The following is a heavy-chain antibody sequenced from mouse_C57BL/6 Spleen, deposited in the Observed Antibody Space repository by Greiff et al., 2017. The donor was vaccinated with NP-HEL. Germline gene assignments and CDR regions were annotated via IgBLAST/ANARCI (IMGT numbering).Heavy chain of an antibody. CDR2: ISSGGDYI. CDR3: TRDHPYYAMDY. J-gene: IGHJ4*01. Sequence: EVKLMESGEGLVKPGGSLKLSCAASGFTFSSYAMSWVRQTPEKRLEWVAYISSGGDYIYYADTVKGRFTISRDNARNTLYLQMSSLKSEDTAMYYCTRDHPYYAMDYWGQGTSVTVSS. V-gene: IGHV5-9-1*02. CDR1: GFTFSSYA.